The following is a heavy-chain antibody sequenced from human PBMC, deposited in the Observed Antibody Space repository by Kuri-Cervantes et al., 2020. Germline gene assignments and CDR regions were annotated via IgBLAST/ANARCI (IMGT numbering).Heavy chain of an antibody. CDR1: GDSVSSNSAG. V-gene: IGHV6-1*01. CDR3: ARDGTDTSTWDNWFDP. CDR2: AYYRSKWHN. Sequence: LRLSCAISGDSVSSNSAGWNWIRQSPSRGLEWLGRAYYRSKWHNDYALSVRSRITINADTPKNQFSLQLKSVTPEDTTVYYCARDGTDTSTWDNWFDPWGQGTLVTVSS. D-gene: IGHD1-1*01. J-gene: IGHJ5*02.